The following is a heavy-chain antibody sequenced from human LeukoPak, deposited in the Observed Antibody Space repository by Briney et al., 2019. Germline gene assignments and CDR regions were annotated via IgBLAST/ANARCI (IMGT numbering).Heavy chain of an antibody. D-gene: IGHD3-10*01. CDR1: GFTVSSNY. J-gene: IGHJ5*02. Sequence: GGSLRLSCAASGFTVSSNYMSWVRQAPGKGLEWVSVIYSGGSTYYADSVKGRFTISRDNSKNTLYLQMNSLRAEDTAVYYCAREEIHMVRGVIGPGGGLTWGQGTLVTVSS. CDR2: IYSGGST. V-gene: IGHV3-53*01. CDR3: AREEIHMVRGVIGPGGGLT.